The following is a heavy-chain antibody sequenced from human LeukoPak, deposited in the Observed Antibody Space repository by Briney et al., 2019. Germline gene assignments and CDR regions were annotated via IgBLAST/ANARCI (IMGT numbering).Heavy chain of an antibody. V-gene: IGHV1-2*02. Sequence: ASVKVSCKASGYTFTGYYLHWVRQAPGQGLEWVGWINPNSCGTNYAQKFQGRVTMTRDTSITTVYMELSRLRSDDTAVYYCSREDYWGQGTLVTVSS. J-gene: IGHJ4*02. CDR1: GYTFTGYY. CDR3: SREDY. CDR2: INPNSCGT.